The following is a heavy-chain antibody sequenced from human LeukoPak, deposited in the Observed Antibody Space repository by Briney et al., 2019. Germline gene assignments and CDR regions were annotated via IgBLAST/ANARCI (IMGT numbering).Heavy chain of an antibody. CDR2: INPNGGGT. D-gene: IGHD4/OR15-4a*01. J-gene: IGHJ4*02. V-gene: IGHV1-2*02. Sequence: ASVKVSCKASGYAFTDYYIHWVRQAPGQGPEWMGWINPNGGGTNYGQRFQGRVTMTRDTSINTAYMELSSLRPDDTAVYYCAIMTIASSIDWWGQGTLVTVSS. CDR3: AIMTIASSIDW. CDR1: GYAFTDYY.